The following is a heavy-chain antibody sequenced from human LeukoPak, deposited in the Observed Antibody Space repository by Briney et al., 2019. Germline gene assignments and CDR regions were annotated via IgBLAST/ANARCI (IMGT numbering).Heavy chain of an antibody. CDR1: GFTFSRFA. D-gene: IGHD3-9*01. CDR3: AKGDNDILTGYYNSFDY. CDR2: ISGSAIST. V-gene: IGHV3-23*01. J-gene: IGHJ4*02. Sequence: GGSLRPSCAASGFTFSRFAMTWVRQAPGKGLEWVSSISGSAISTYYADSVKGRFTISRDNSKNTLFLQMSSLRAEDTALYYCAKGDNDILTGYYNSFDYWGQGTLVTVSS.